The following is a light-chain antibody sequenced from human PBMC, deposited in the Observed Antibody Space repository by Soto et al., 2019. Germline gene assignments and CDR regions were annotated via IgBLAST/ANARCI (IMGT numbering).Light chain of an antibody. J-gene: IGKJ4*01. CDR3: QQRAGWPPT. CDR2: GAS. Sequence: EVEMTQSPASLSVSPGERATLSCRASQSVTTNMAWYQQKPGQAPRLLIYGASTRATGIPARFSGSGSGTDFTLTISSLEPEDFAVYFCQQRAGWPPTFGGGTNVDI. CDR1: QSVTTN. V-gene: IGKV3-15*01.